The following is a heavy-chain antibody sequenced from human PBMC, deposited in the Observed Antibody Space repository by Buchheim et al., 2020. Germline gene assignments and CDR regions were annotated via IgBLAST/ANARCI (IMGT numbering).Heavy chain of an antibody. D-gene: IGHD5-12*01. CDR1: GGTFSSYT. CDR2: IIPILGIA. J-gene: IGHJ4*02. CDR3: ASNGVRGGRYSGYPLHFDY. V-gene: IGHV1-69*02. Sequence: QVQLVQSGAEVKKPGSSVKVSCKASGGTFSSYTISWVRQAPGQGLEWMGRIIPILGIANYAQKFQGRVTITADKSTRTAYMELSSLRSEDTAVYYCASNGVRGGRYSGYPLHFDYWGQGTL.